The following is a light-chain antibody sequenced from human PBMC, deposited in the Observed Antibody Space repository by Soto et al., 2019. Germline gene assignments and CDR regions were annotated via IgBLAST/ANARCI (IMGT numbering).Light chain of an antibody. V-gene: IGKV2-30*02. CDR2: KVS. CDR3: MQGTHWPWT. Sequence: DVVMTQSPLSLPVTLGQPASISCRSSQSLIHSDGNTYLNWFQQRPGQSPRRLIYKVSDRDSGVXDXXTGRLSGPDFTLKISRVEAEDVGGYYCMQGTHWPWTFGQGTEVEIK. CDR1: QSLIHSDGNTY. J-gene: IGKJ1*01.